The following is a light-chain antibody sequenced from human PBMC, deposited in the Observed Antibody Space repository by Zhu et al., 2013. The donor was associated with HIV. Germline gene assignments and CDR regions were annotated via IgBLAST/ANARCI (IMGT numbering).Light chain of an antibody. J-gene: IGKJ1*01. CDR1: QSVSSSY. V-gene: IGKV3-15*01. CDR3: QQYSIWPPWT. CDR2: GAS. Sequence: EIVLTQSPGTLSLSPGERATLSCRASQSVSSSYLAWCQQKPGQAPRLLISGASIRATGIPTRFSGSGSGTEFTLTISSLQSEDFAVYYCQQYSIWPPWTFGQGTKVEIK.